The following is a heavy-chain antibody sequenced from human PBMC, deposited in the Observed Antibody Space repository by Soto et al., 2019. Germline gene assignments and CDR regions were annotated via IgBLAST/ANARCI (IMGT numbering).Heavy chain of an antibody. CDR1: GYTFTSYY. J-gene: IGHJ4*02. V-gene: IGHV1-46*01. D-gene: IGHD1-7*01. CDR3: ARDQTGTPSGL. CDR2: INPSGGST. Sequence: QVQLVQSGAEVKKPGASVKVSCTASGYTFTSYYMHWVRQAPGQGLEWMGIINPSGGSTSYAQKFQGRVTMTRDTSTSTVYMELSSLRSEDTAVYYCARDQTGTPSGLWGQGTLVTVSS.